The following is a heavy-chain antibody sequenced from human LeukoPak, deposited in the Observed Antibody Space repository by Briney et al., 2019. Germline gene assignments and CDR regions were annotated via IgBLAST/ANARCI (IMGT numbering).Heavy chain of an antibody. J-gene: IGHJ4*02. Sequence: SGGSLRLSCTASGFTFRDYAMSWVRQAPGKGLEWVSAISGSGGSTYYADSVKGRFTISRDNSKNTLYLQMNSLRAEDTAVYYCAKLNDFWSGYSDYWGQGTLVTVSS. CDR1: GFTFRDYA. V-gene: IGHV3-23*01. CDR3: AKLNDFWSGYSDY. CDR2: ISGSGGST. D-gene: IGHD3-3*01.